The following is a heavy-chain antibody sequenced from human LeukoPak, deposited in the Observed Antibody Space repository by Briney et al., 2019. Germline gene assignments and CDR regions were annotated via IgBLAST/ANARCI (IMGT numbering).Heavy chain of an antibody. J-gene: IGHJ4*02. CDR3: AKVPMIVVVTPLFDY. CDR1: GFTFSSYA. CDR2: ISGSGGST. Sequence: GGSLRLSCAASGFTFSSYAMSWVRQAPGKGLEWVSAISGSGGSTYYADSVKGRFTISRDNSKNTLYLQMNSLRAEDTAVYYCAKVPMIVVVTPLFDYWGQGTLVTVSS. V-gene: IGHV3-23*01. D-gene: IGHD3-22*01.